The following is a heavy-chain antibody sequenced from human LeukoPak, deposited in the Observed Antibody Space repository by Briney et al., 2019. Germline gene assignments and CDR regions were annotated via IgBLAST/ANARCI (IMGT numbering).Heavy chain of an antibody. CDR2: IYGSGST. J-gene: IGHJ5*02. Sequence: PSETLSPTCTVSGGSIRSYWSWIRQPAGKGLEWIGRIYGSGSTDYNPSLKSRVTMSIDTSKNQFSLKLTSVTAADTAVYFCARGGYYGSGNDFRFDPWGQGTLVTVSS. CDR1: GGSIRSY. CDR3: ARGGYYGSGNDFRFDP. D-gene: IGHD3-10*01. V-gene: IGHV4-4*07.